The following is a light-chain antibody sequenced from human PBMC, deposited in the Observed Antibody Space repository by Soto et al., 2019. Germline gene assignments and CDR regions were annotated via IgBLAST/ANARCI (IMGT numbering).Light chain of an antibody. J-gene: IGLJ1*01. V-gene: IGLV2-14*03. Sequence: QPSSVSVTPGQSITSSCPGPSSDVGGYNYVSWHQHHPGKAPTLKIFDVSNRPSGDTNRFSSPRSVTTAYLAISELQPEDEADYYCSSYTTSNTRQIVFGTGTKVTVL. CDR1: SSDVGGYNY. CDR3: SSYTTSNTRQIV. CDR2: DVS.